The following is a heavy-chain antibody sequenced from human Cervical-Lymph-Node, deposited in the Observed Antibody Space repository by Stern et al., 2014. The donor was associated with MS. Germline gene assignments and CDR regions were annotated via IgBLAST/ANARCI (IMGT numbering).Heavy chain of an antibody. D-gene: IGHD1-26*01. CDR3: ATTTASDAFDI. V-gene: IGHV3-33*01. CDR1: GLTFSTSV. J-gene: IGHJ3*02. CDR2: VWNDGSKE. Sequence: VHLVESGGGVVQPGRSLRLSCVASGLTFSTSVMHWVRQAPGKGLEWLAVVWNDGSKEHFTESVKGRFSTSRDTAKNTLYLQLNSLRAEDTAVYFCATTTASDAFDIWGQGTLVTVSS.